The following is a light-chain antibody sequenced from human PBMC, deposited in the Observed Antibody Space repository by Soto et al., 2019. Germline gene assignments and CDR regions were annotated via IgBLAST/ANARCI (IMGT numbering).Light chain of an antibody. V-gene: IGKV3-15*01. CDR2: GAS. CDR1: QSVSTN. J-gene: IGKJ2*01. Sequence: EIVMTQSPATLSVSPGERATLSCRASQSVSTNLAWYQQKPGQAPRLLMYGASTRATGIPARFSGSWSGTEFTLTISSLQSADFAVYYWQQYYNWPPYTFGQGTKLEIK. CDR3: QQYYNWPPYT.